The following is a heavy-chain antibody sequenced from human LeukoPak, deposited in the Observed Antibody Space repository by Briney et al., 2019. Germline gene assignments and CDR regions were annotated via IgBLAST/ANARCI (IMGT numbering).Heavy chain of an antibody. CDR1: GLTFSTYG. Sequence: GGSLRLSCAASGLTFSTYGMNWVRQAPGKGLEWVSSISGSGSYTYYADSVKGRFTISRDNSKNTLYLQMNSLRAEDTAVYYCAKEASPAFEIDYWGQGTLVTVSS. CDR2: ISGSGSYT. CDR3: AKEASPAFEIDY. V-gene: IGHV3-23*01. J-gene: IGHJ4*02. D-gene: IGHD2/OR15-2a*01.